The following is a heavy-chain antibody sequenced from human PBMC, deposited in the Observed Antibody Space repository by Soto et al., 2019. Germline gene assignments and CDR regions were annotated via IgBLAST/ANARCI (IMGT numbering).Heavy chain of an antibody. V-gene: IGHV4-31*03. D-gene: IGHD3-22*01. CDR1: GGSISSGGYY. CDR3: GTNGEYYDRSGPKDFQY. CDR2: SYYRGST. Sequence: PSETLSLTCTVSGGSISSGGYYWGWVRQPPGKGLEWLGYSYYRGSTYHNPSLKGRITISVDTSKNQFSLKLSSVTAADTAVYYCGTNGEYYDRSGPKDFQYWGQGTLVTVSS. J-gene: IGHJ1*01.